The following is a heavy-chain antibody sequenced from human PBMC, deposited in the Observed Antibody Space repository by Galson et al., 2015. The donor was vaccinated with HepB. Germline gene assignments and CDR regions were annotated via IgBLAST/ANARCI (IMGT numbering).Heavy chain of an antibody. CDR3: AHTRAGDNWFDP. CDR1: GFSLESSGVG. J-gene: IGHJ5*02. Sequence: PALVKPTQTLTLTCTFSGFSLESSGVGVAWIRQPPGKALEWLALIYWDDDKRYSPSLKSRLTITKDTSKNQVVLTMTKMDPLDTATYYCAHTRAGDNWFDPWGQGTLVTVSS. V-gene: IGHV2-5*02. CDR2: IYWDDDK. D-gene: IGHD6-19*01.